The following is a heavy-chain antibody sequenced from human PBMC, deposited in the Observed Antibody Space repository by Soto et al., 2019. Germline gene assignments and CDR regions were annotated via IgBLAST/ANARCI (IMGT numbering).Heavy chain of an antibody. CDR2: IRSKAYGGTT. V-gene: IGHV3-49*03. D-gene: IGHD3-3*01. Sequence: GGSLRLSCTASGFTFGDYAMSWFRQAPGKGLEWVGFIRSKAYGGTTEYAASVKGRFTISRDDSKSIAYLQMNSLKTEDTAVYYCTRLHVLRFLEWLSVDIWGQGTVVTVSS. CDR1: GFTFGDYA. J-gene: IGHJ3*02. CDR3: TRLHVLRFLEWLSVDI.